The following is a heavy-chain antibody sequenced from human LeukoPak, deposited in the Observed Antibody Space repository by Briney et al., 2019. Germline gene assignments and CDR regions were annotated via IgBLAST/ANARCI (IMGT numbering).Heavy chain of an antibody. J-gene: IGHJ3*02. CDR3: ARPQHDALDI. CDR1: GFSISSYD. Sequence: PSESLSLTCTVSGFSISSYDLSWVRQPPGRGLEWIGYIYYTGSTNYNPSLKNGVTISVDTSKSQFSLKLSSVTAADTAVYYCARPQHDALDIWGQGTMVTVPS. CDR2: IYYTGST. V-gene: IGHV4-59*08. D-gene: IGHD1-1*01.